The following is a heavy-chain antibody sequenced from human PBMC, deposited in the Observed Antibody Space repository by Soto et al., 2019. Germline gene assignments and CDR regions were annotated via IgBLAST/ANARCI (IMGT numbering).Heavy chain of an antibody. CDR1: GFSLTNGRMG. CDR2: FFSEAER. CDR3: ARMDGDYNYYGLDV. D-gene: IGHD4-17*01. V-gene: IGHV2-26*01. J-gene: IGHJ6*02. Sequence: QVTLKESGPVLVKPTETLTLTCSVSGFSLTNGRMGVSCIRQPPGKALEWPAHFFSEAERSYSTSMQSRLNMYKDSSGSQVVLTMTNMAPLDTATYFCARMDGDYNYYGLDVWGHGIAVTVSS.